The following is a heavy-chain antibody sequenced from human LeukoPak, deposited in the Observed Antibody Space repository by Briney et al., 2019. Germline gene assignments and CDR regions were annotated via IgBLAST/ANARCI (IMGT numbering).Heavy chain of an antibody. CDR3: ARDASSGWYVFDY. CDR2: IYHSGST. V-gene: IGHV4-38-2*02. D-gene: IGHD6-19*01. J-gene: IGHJ4*02. Sequence: SETLSLTCTVSGYSISSGYYWGWIRQPPGKGLEWIGSIYHSGSTYYNPSLKSRVTISVDTSKNRFSLKLSSVTAADTAVYYCARDASSGWYVFDYWGQGTLVTVSS. CDR1: GYSISSGYY.